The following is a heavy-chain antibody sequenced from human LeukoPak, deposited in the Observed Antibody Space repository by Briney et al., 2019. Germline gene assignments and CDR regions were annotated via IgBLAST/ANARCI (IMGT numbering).Heavy chain of an antibody. D-gene: IGHD1-26*01. CDR2: ISAYNGNT. CDR3: ARGLGATTFADFDY. CDR1: GYTFTSSG. V-gene: IGHV1-18*01. Sequence: ASVKVSCKASGYTFTSSGISWVRQAPGQGLGWRGWISAYNGNTKYAQKVQGRVTMTTDTSTSTAYVELRSLRSDDTAVYYCARGLGATTFADFDYWGQGTLVTVSS. J-gene: IGHJ4*02.